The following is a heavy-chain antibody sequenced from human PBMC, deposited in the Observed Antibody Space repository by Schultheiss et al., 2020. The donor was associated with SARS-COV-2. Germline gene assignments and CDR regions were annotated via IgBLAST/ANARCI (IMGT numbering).Heavy chain of an antibody. Sequence: GGSLRLSCAASGFTFSSYAMHWVRQAPGKGLEWVAVISYDGSNKYYADSVKGRFTISRDNSKNTLYLQMNSLRAEDTAVYYCAREGRTKWFDPWGQGTLVTVSS. J-gene: IGHJ5*02. CDR2: ISYDGSNK. CDR3: AREGRTKWFDP. CDR1: GFTFSSYA. V-gene: IGHV3-30*04. D-gene: IGHD1-14*01.